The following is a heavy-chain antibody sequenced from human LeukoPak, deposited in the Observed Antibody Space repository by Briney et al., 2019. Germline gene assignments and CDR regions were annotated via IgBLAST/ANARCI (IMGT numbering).Heavy chain of an antibody. CDR1: GGSISSYY. V-gene: IGHV4-59*08. Sequence: SETLSLTCTVSGGSISSYYWSWIRQPPGKGLEWIGYIYYSGSTNYNPFLKSRVTISVDTSKNQFSLKLSSVTAADTAVYYCARCSSTSCRGVLDYWGQGTLVTVSS. CDR2: IYYSGST. J-gene: IGHJ4*02. CDR3: ARCSSTSCRGVLDY. D-gene: IGHD2-2*01.